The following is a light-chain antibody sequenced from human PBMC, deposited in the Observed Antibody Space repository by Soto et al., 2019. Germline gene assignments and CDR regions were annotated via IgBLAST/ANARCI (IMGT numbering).Light chain of an antibody. J-gene: IGKJ5*01. CDR3: QQRGKPVIT. Sequence: DVQMTQTPPSLSASVGDRVTITCRASQNIHVYLNWYQQKPGQAPKVLISSASNLQSGTPSRFTGSGSVTDFTFTISRRQPEDLATYYCQQRGKPVITFGQGTRLDLK. CDR1: QNIHVY. V-gene: IGKV1-39*01. CDR2: SAS.